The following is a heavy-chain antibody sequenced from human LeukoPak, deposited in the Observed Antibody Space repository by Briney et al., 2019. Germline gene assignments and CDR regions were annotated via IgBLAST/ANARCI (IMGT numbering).Heavy chain of an antibody. CDR1: GFTFSSYS. CDR2: ISSSSSYI. Sequence: GGSLRLSCAASGFTFSSYSMNWVRQAPGKGLEWVSSISSSSSYIYYADSVKGRFTISRDNAKNSLYLQMNSLRAEDTAVYYCARVYYYPVRYSGSYRGAFDIWGQGTMVTVSS. J-gene: IGHJ3*02. CDR3: ARVYYYPVRYSGSYRGAFDI. V-gene: IGHV3-21*04. D-gene: IGHD1-26*01.